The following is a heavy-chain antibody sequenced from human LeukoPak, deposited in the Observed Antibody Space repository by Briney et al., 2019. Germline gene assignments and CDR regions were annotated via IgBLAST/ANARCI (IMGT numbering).Heavy chain of an antibody. D-gene: IGHD2-15*01. CDR1: GGSISSSSYY. CDR2: IYYSGST. V-gene: IGHV4-39*07. Sequence: SETLSLTCTVSGGSISSSSYYWGWIRQPPGKGLEWIGSIYYSGSTYYNPSLKSRVTISVDTSKNQFSLKLSSVTAADTAVYYCARAVIVVAAATQRNWFDPWGQGTLVTVSS. CDR3: ARAVIVVAAATQRNWFDP. J-gene: IGHJ5*02.